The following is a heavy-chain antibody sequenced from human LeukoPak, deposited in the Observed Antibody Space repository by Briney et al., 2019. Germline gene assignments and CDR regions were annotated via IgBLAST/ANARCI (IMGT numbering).Heavy chain of an antibody. D-gene: IGHD5-18*01. V-gene: IGHV3-21*01. CDR2: ISSSSSYI. J-gene: IGHJ4*02. CDR1: GYTFSSYS. Sequence: KTGGSLRLSCAASGYTFSSYSKDWVRQAPGKGLEWVSSISSSSSYIYYADSVKGRFTISRDNAKNSLYLQMNSLRAEDTAVYYCARDLVDTAMDSIFDYWGQGTLVTVSS. CDR3: ARDLVDTAMDSIFDY.